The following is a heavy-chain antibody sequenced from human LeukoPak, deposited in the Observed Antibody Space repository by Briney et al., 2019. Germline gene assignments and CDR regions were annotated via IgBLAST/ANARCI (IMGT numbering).Heavy chain of an antibody. CDR1: GGTFSSYA. Sequence: SVKVSCKASGGTFSSYAISWVRQAPGQGLEWMGRIIPILGTANYAQKFQGRVTITTDESTSTAYMELSSLRSEDTAVYYCASSMITMVRGVLSWGQGTLVTVSS. CDR2: IIPILGTA. J-gene: IGHJ4*02. V-gene: IGHV1-69*11. CDR3: ASSMITMVRGVLS. D-gene: IGHD3-10*01.